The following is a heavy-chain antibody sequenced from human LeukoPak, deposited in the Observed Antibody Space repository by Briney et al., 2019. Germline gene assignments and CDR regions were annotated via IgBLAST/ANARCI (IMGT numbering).Heavy chain of an antibody. V-gene: IGHV4-30-4*01. CDR1: GGSISSGDYY. CDR2: IYYTGTT. CDR3: ARDSPVTPIYYYGLDV. Sequence: SETLSLTCTVSGGSISSGDYYWSWSRQPPGKGLEWIGDIYYTGTTYYNPSLKSRVSMSVDRSKSQFSLRLSSVAAADTAVYYCARDSPVTPIYYYGLDVWGQGTTVTVSS. D-gene: IGHD4-17*01. J-gene: IGHJ6*02.